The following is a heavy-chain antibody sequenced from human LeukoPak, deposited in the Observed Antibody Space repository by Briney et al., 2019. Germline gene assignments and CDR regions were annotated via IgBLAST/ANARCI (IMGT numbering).Heavy chain of an antibody. J-gene: IGHJ3*02. CDR3: ARDRYGYSGDASDI. CDR2: ISSSDSFI. CDR1: GFTFSSYE. D-gene: IGHD4-17*01. V-gene: IGHV3-48*03. Sequence: GGSLRLSCAASGFTFSSYEMNWVRQAPGKGLEWVSYISSSDSFIYYADSVKGRFTISGDNAKNSLYLQMNGLRADDTAVYYCARDRYGYSGDASDIWGQGTMVTVSS.